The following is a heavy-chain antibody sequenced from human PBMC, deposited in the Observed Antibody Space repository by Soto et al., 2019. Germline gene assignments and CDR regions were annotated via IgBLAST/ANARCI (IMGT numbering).Heavy chain of an antibody. J-gene: IGHJ4*02. CDR3: ARGGVDYYDSSGYYFSPYYFDY. Sequence: QLQLQESGSGLVKPSQTLSLTYAVSGGSISSGGYSWSWIRQPPGKGLEWIGYIYHSGSTYYNPSLKSRVTISVDRSKNQFSLKLSSVTAADTAVYYCARGGVDYYDSSGYYFSPYYFDYWGQGTLVTVSS. CDR2: IYHSGST. V-gene: IGHV4-30-2*01. CDR1: GGSISSGGYS. D-gene: IGHD3-22*01.